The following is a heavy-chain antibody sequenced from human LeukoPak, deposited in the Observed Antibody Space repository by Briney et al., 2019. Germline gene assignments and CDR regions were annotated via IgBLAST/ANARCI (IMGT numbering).Heavy chain of an antibody. Sequence: GGSLSLSCAASGFTFSDYYMNWIRQAPGKGLEWVSYISSSGSSIYYADSVKGRFTSSRDNAKNSLYLQMNSLRAEDTVVYYCARGGIITSYAFEIWGQGAMVTVSS. D-gene: IGHD1-26*01. V-gene: IGHV3-11*04. J-gene: IGHJ3*02. CDR3: ARGGIITSYAFEI. CDR1: GFTFSDYY. CDR2: ISSSGSSI.